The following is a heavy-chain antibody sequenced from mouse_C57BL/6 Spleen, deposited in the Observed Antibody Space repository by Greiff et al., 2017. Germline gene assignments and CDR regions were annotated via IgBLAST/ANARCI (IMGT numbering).Heavy chain of an antibody. J-gene: IGHJ2*01. D-gene: IGHD1-1*01. CDR1: GYTFTSYW. V-gene: IGHV1-52*01. Sequence: QVQLKQPGAELVRPGSSVKLSCKASGYTFTSYWMHWVKQRPIQGLAWIGNIDPSDSETHYNQKFKDKATLNVDNSSSTAYMQLSSLTSEDSAVYDCARESTVVFDYWGQGTTLTVSS. CDR2: IDPSDSET. CDR3: ARESTVVFDY.